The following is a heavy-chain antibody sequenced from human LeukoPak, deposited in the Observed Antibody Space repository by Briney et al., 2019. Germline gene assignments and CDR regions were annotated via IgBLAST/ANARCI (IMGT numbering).Heavy chain of an antibody. V-gene: IGHV3-21*01. CDR1: GFTFSSYS. J-gene: IGHJ3*02. D-gene: IGHD3-10*01. Sequence: GGSLRLSCAASGFTFSSYSMNWVRQAPGKGLEWVSSISSSSSCIYYADSVKGRFTISRDNAKNSLYLQMNSLRAEDTAVYYCAGAMAGPAAFDIWGQGTMVTVSS. CDR2: ISSSSSCI. CDR3: AGAMAGPAAFDI.